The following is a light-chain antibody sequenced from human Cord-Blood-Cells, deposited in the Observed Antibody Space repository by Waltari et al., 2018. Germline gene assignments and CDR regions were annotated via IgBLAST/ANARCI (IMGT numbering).Light chain of an antibody. J-gene: IGKJ1*01. CDR3: QQSYSTPRT. CDR2: AAP. V-gene: IGKV1-39*01. CDR1: QSISSY. Sequence: DIQMTQSPSSLSASVGDRVTITCRASQSISSYLNLYQQKPGKAPKLLIYAAPSLQSGVPSRFSGSGSGTDFTLTISSLQPEDFATYYCQQSYSTPRTFGQGTKVEIK.